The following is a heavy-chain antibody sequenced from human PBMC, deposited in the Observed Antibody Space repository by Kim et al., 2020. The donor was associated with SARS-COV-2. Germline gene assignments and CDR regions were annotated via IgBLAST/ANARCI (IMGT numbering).Heavy chain of an antibody. V-gene: IGHV6-1*01. D-gene: IGHD3-3*01. CDR1: GDSVSSNSAA. CDR2: TYYRSKWYN. J-gene: IGHJ4*02. Sequence: SQTLSLTCAITGDSVSSNSAAWNWIRQSPSRGLEWLGRTYYRSKWYNDYAVSVKSRITINPDTSKNQFSLQLNSVTPEDTAVYYCARSPRVRFLEWLGYYFDYWGQGTLVTVSS. CDR3: ARSPRVRFLEWLGYYFDY.